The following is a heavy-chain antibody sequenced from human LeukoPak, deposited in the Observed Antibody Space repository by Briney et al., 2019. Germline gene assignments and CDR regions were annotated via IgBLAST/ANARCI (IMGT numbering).Heavy chain of an antibody. CDR3: ARVESTYAPFDY. J-gene: IGHJ4*02. CDR1: GFTFKSYS. V-gene: IGHV3-21*01. CDR2: ITSGSSYT. D-gene: IGHD2-8*01. Sequence: GGSLRLSCAASGFTFKSYSMNWVRQAPGKGLEWVSSITSGSSYTYYADSLKGRFTISRDNAKNSLYLQMNSLRAEDTAVYYCARVESTYAPFDYWGQGTLVTVSS.